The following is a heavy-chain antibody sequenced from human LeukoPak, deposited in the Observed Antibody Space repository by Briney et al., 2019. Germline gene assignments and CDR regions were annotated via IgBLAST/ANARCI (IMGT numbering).Heavy chain of an antibody. V-gene: IGHV1-18*01. Sequence: ASVKVSCKASGYTFTSYGISWVRQAPGQGLEWMGWISAYNGNTNYAQKLQGRVTMTTDTSTSTAYMELRSLRSDDTAVYYCARAVEYYYDSSGAGNYWGQGTLVTVSS. J-gene: IGHJ4*02. CDR1: GYTFTSYG. CDR3: ARAVEYYYDSSGAGNY. D-gene: IGHD3-22*01. CDR2: ISAYNGNT.